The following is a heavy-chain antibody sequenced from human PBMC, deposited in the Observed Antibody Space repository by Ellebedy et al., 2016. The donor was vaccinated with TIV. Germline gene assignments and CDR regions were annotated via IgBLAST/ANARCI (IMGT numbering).Heavy chain of an antibody. Sequence: PGGSLRLSCAASGFTFSNYAMSWVRQAPGKGLEWVSAISGSGGSTYYADSVKGRFTISRDNSKNTLYLQMNSLRAEDTAVYYCARQRYYDFWSGPWGYYSGTDVWGQGTTVTVSS. CDR2: ISGSGGST. CDR1: GFTFSNYA. J-gene: IGHJ6*02. CDR3: ARQRYYDFWSGPWGYYSGTDV. D-gene: IGHD3-3*01. V-gene: IGHV3-23*01.